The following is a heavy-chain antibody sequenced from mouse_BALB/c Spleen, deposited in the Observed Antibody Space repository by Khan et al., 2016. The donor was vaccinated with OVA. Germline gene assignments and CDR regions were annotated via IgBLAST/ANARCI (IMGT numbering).Heavy chain of an antibody. CDR3: AKFTPDYCSMDY. CDR1: GFSLTSYG. Sequence: QMQLEESGPGLVEPSQSLSITCTASGFSLTSYGVNWVRQPPGKGLEWLGVIWGDGATNYPSTLKPRLIISKDSSKWQVFLILNSLQTDDTATYYCAKFTPDYCSMDYWGQGTSVTVSS. CDR2: IWGDGAT. D-gene: IGHD1-1*01. V-gene: IGHV2-3*01. J-gene: IGHJ4*01.